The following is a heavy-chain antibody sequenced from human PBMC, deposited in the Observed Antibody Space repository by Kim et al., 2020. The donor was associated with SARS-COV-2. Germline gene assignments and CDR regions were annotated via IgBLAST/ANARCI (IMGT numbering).Heavy chain of an antibody. V-gene: IGHV3-33*01. CDR1: GFTFSSYG. CDR2: IWYDGSNK. Sequence: GGSLRLSCAASGFTFSSYGMHWVRQAPGKGLEWVAVIWYDGSNKYYADSVKGRFTISRDNSKNTLYLQMNSLRAEDTAVYYCARDSLLIVDEVATIDYWGRGNLVTVSS. J-gene: IGHJ4*02. D-gene: IGHD5-12*01. CDR3: ARDSLLIVDEVATIDY.